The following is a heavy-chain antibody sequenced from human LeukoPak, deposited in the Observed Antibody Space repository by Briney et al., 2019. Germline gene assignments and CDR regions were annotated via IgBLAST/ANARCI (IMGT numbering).Heavy chain of an antibody. CDR2: INPNSGGT. CDR1: GYTFTGYY. V-gene: IGHV1-2*04. CDR3: ARGYDYVWGSYRADFDY. D-gene: IGHD3-16*02. J-gene: IGHJ4*02. Sequence: ASVKVSCKASGYTFTGYYMHWVRQAPGQGLEWMGWINPNSGGTNYAQKFQGWVTMTRDTSISTAYMELSRLRSDDTAVYYCARGYDYVWGSYRADFDYWGQGTLVTVSS.